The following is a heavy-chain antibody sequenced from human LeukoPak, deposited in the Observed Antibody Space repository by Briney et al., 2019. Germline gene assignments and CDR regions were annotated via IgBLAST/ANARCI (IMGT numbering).Heavy chain of an antibody. J-gene: IGHJ4*02. V-gene: IGHV6-1*01. CDR1: GDSVSSNSAA. Sequence: SQTLSLTCAISGDSVSSNSAAWNWITQSPSGGLEWLGTTYYRSKWYNDYAVSVKSRITISPDTSKNQSSLQLNSVTPEDTAVYYCARDGGWRLDYWGQGTLVTVSS. CDR2: TYYRSKWYN. D-gene: IGHD6-19*01. CDR3: ARDGGWRLDY.